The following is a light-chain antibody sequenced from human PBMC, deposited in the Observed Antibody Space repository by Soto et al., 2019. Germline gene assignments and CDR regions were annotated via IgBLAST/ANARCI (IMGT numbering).Light chain of an antibody. CDR2: GAS. V-gene: IGKV1-39*01. J-gene: IGKJ1*01. CDR1: QSISNY. Sequence: DIQMTQSPSALSASVVDRVTISFRASQSISNYVNWYQHKAGKAPKLLIYGASTLQSGVPSRFSGSGSGTDFTLTISSLQSEDFAEYHCQQYNNWPQTFGQGTKVDI. CDR3: QQYNNWPQT.